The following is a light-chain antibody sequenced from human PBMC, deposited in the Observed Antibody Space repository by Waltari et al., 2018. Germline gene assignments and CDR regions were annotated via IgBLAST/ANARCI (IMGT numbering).Light chain of an antibody. Sequence: EIVLTQSPGTLSLSPGERATLSCRASQHVTSTHLACYQQKPGQAPRILNSGVSGRATGIPDRFSGRVSGTDFTLTISRLDPEDFALYYCQQYGDSPLTFGGGTKVEIK. CDR3: QQYGDSPLT. CDR2: GVS. J-gene: IGKJ4*01. V-gene: IGKV3-20*01. CDR1: QHVTSTH.